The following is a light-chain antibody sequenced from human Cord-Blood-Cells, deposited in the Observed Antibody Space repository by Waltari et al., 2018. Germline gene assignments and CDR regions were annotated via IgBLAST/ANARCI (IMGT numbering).Light chain of an antibody. CDR1: QNISSY. CDR2: AAS. V-gene: IGKV1-39*01. J-gene: IGKJ1*01. Sequence: DIQMTQSTSSLSASVGERVTTTCRASQNISSYLNWYQQKPGKAPKLLIYAASSLESGVPSRFSGSGSGTDFTFTISSLQPEDFATYYCQQYYSTPWTFGQGTKVEIK. CDR3: QQYYSTPWT.